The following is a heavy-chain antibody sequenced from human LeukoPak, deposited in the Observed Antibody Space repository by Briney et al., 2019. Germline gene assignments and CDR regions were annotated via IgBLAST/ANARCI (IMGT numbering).Heavy chain of an antibody. V-gene: IGHV5-51*01. J-gene: IGHJ6*02. D-gene: IGHD2-21*01. CDR2: IYPGDSDT. CDR1: GYSFTSYW. CDR3: ATYSFTLGGGLDV. Sequence: GESLKISCKGSGYSFTSYWIGWVRQMPGKGLEWMGIIYPGDSDTRYSPSFEGQVTISADKAISTAYLQWSSLKASDTAMYYCATYSFTLGGGLDVWGQGTSVTVSS.